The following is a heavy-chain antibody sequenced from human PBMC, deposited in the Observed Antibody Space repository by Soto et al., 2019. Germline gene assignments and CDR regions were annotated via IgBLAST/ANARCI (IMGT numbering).Heavy chain of an antibody. J-gene: IGHJ4*02. V-gene: IGHV1-46*01. CDR2: INPSGGST. CDR3: ARDLGIAARPCGY. D-gene: IGHD6-6*01. Sequence: QVQLVQSGAEVKKPGASVKVSCKASGYTFTSYYMHWVRQAPGQGLEWMGIINPSGGSTSYAQKLRGRVTMTRDTSTSTVYMELSSLRSEATAVYYCARDLGIAARPCGYWGQGTLVTVSS. CDR1: GYTFTSYY.